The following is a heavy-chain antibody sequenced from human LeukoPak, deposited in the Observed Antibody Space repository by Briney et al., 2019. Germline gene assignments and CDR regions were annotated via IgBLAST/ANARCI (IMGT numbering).Heavy chain of an antibody. CDR1: GXSISPYY. Sequence: PSETLSLTCTVSGXSISPYYWNWVRQPPGKGLEWIGSIYYSGSTDSNPSLKSRVTFSVDTSKNQFSLKLTSVTAADTAMYYCARGQRGLPFWGQGTLVTVSS. D-gene: IGHD3/OR15-3a*01. CDR3: ARGQRGLPF. CDR2: IYYSGST. J-gene: IGHJ4*02. V-gene: IGHV4-59*01.